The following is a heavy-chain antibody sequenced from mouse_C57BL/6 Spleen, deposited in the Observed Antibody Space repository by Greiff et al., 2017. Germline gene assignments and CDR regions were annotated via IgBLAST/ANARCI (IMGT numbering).Heavy chain of an antibody. CDR1: GYTFTSYW. CDR3: ARGYYGSSYAY. J-gene: IGHJ3*01. Sequence: QVQLQQPGAELVKPGASVKMSCKASGYTFTSYWITWVKQRPGQGLEWIGDIYPGSGSTNYNEKFKSKATLTVDTSSSTAYMQLSSLPSEDSAVYYCARGYYGSSYAYWGQGTLVTVSA. V-gene: IGHV1-55*01. D-gene: IGHD1-1*01. CDR2: IYPGSGST.